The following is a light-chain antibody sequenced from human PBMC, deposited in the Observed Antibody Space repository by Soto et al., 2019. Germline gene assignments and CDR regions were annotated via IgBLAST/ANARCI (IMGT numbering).Light chain of an antibody. Sequence: EIVLPQSPATLPLSPGERATLSCRASQSVSSYLASYQQKPGQAPRLLIYDASSRATGIPARFSGSGFGTDFTLTISSLESEDSAVYYCQRLSYWPPGTFGQGTK. CDR3: QRLSYWPPGT. CDR1: QSVSSY. V-gene: IGKV3-11*01. J-gene: IGKJ2*02. CDR2: DAS.